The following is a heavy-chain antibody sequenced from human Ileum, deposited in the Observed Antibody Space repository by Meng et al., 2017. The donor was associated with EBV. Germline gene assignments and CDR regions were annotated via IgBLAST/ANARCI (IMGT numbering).Heavy chain of an antibody. CDR3: ARVAVTAIHFDS. D-gene: IGHD2-21*02. Sequence: QGALQESGPGLVKPSQTLSLTCTFSGGSIRCTGHYLTWIRQPPGKGLEWIGYIFYSGSSFYNPSLQSRVTISVDTSKNQFSLNLSSVTAADTAVYYCARVAVTAIHFDSWGQGTLVTVSS. CDR2: IFYSGSS. J-gene: IGHJ4*02. V-gene: IGHV4-30-4*01. CDR1: GGSIRCTGHY.